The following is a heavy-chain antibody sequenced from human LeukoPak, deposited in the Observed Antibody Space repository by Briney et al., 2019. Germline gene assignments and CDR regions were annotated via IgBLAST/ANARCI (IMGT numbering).Heavy chain of an antibody. J-gene: IGHJ4*02. CDR1: GFTFSSYW. CDR2: IKKDGSEK. V-gene: IGHV3-7*03. Sequence: GGSLRLSCAASGFTFSSYWMSWVRQAPGKGLEWVANIKKDGSEKYYVDSVKGRFTISRDNSKNTLYLQLNSLRDEDTAVYYCTKDQGIAVTGVSDYWGQGTLVTVSS. CDR3: TKDQGIAVTGVSDY. D-gene: IGHD6-19*01.